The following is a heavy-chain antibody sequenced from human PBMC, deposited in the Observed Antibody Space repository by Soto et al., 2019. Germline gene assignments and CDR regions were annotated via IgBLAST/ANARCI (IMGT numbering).Heavy chain of an antibody. D-gene: IGHD6-25*01. Sequence: QVQLVQSGAEVKKPGASVKVSCKASGYTFTSFVISWVRQAPGQGLEWMGWISASNGDTNSAQKFQGSLTMATDTSTNTAYMELRSLRSDDTAVYSCARADFGVVPAATYIDHWGQGTRVSVSS. V-gene: IGHV1-18*01. CDR2: ISASNGDT. CDR3: ARADFGVVPAATYIDH. J-gene: IGHJ4*02. CDR1: GYTFTSFV.